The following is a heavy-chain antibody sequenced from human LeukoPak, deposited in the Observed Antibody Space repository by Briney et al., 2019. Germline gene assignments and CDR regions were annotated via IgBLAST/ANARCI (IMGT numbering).Heavy chain of an antibody. CDR2: GSGGTT. Sequence: GSGGTTYYADSVKALFTISRDNSKTTLYLQMNSLRAEDTAVYYCAKDPRAPGIRLYYFDYWGQGTLVTVSS. J-gene: IGHJ4*02. CDR3: AKDPRAPGIRLYYFDY. D-gene: IGHD5-12*01. V-gene: IGHV3-23*01.